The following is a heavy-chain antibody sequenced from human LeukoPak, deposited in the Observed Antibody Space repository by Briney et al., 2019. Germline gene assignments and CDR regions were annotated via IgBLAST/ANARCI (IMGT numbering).Heavy chain of an antibody. V-gene: IGHV4-34*01. CDR3: ARESNYYGSGYFDY. Sequence: SETLSLTCAVYGGSFSGYYWSWIRQPPGKGLEWIGEINHSGSTNYNPSLKSRVTISVDTSKNQFSLKLSSVTAADTAVYYCARESNYYGSGYFDYWGQGTLVTVSS. CDR2: INHSGST. J-gene: IGHJ4*02. CDR1: GGSFSGYY. D-gene: IGHD3-10*01.